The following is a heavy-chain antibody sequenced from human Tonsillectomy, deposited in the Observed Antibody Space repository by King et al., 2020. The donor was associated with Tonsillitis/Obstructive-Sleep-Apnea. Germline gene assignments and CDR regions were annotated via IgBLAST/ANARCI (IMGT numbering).Heavy chain of an antibody. CDR3: AREHSSSLDY. D-gene: IGHD6-13*01. CDR1: GGSFSGYY. Sequence: VQLQQWGAGLLKPSETLSLTCAVYGGSFSGYYWNWIRQPPGKGLEWIGEIDHSGSTNYNPSLKNRVTISVDTSKNQFSLKLSSVTAADTAVYYCAREHSSSLDYWGQGTLVTVSS. V-gene: IGHV4-34*01. J-gene: IGHJ4*02. CDR2: IDHSGST.